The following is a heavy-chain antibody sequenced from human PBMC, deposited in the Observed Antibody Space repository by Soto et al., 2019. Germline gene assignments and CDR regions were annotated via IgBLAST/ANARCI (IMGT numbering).Heavy chain of an antibody. Sequence: PGGSLRLSCAASGFTFGSYGMHWVRQAPGKGLEWVAVIWYDGSNKYYTDSVKGRLTISRDNSKNTLYLQMNSLRAEDTAVYYCARNGYYDFWSGYYIGQNWFDPWGQGTLVTVSS. J-gene: IGHJ5*02. CDR2: IWYDGSNK. D-gene: IGHD3-3*01. V-gene: IGHV3-33*01. CDR1: GFTFGSYG. CDR3: ARNGYYDFWSGYYIGQNWFDP.